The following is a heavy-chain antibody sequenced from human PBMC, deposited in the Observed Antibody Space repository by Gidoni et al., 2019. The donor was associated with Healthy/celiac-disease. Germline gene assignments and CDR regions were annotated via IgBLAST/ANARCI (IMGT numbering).Heavy chain of an antibody. CDR1: GFTFGDYA. J-gene: IGHJ4*02. CDR2: IRSKAYGGTT. V-gene: IGHV3-49*03. CDR3: TRDPHSSSWFDY. D-gene: IGHD6-13*01. Sequence: EGQLVESGGGLVQPGRSLRLSGTASGFTFGDYAMSWFRQAPGKGLEWVGFIRSKAYGGTTEYAASVKGRFTISRDDSKSIAYLQMNSLKTEDTAVYYCTRDPHSSSWFDYWGQGTLVTVSS.